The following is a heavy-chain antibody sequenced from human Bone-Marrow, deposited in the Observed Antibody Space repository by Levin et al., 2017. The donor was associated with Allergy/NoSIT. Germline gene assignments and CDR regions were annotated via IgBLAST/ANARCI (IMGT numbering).Heavy chain of an antibody. CDR1: GDSITGGGYY. J-gene: IGHJ4*02. V-gene: IGHV4-31*03. Sequence: SETLSLTCTVSGDSITGGGYYWSWIRQRPGKGLEWIGYIYYTGNTYYNPSLKSRLTMSVDTSKNQFSLKLSSVAAADTAVYFCAGMGVKGLVLGIWGQGAQVPVS. CDR3: AGMGVKGLVLGI. D-gene: IGHD6-6*01. CDR2: IYYTGNT.